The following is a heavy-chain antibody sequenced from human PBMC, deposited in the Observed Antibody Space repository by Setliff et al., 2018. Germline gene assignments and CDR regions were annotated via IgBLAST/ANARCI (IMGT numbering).Heavy chain of an antibody. D-gene: IGHD3-10*01. CDR2: INHSGST. CDR3: ARDNRARRYMDV. Sequence: PSETLSLTCTVYGGSFSDYYWGWIRQPPGKGLEWIAEINHSGSTNYNPSLKSRVTISVDTSRNQFSLKLSSVTAADTAVYYCARDNRARRYMDVWGKGTTVTVSS. J-gene: IGHJ6*03. V-gene: IGHV4-34*01. CDR1: GGSFSDYY.